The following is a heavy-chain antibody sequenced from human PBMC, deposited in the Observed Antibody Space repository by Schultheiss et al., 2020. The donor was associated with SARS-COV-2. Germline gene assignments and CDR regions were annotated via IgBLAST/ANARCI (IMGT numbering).Heavy chain of an antibody. CDR3: TRWFARDTDDY. D-gene: IGHD2-15*01. Sequence: SCAASGFTFSSYAMSWVRQAPGKGLEWVSAISGSGGSTYYADSVKGRFTISRDNSKNTLYLQMSSLRAEDTAVYYCTRWFARDTDDYWGQGTLVTVSS. CDR2: ISGSGGST. J-gene: IGHJ4*02. V-gene: IGHV3-23*01. CDR1: GFTFSSYA.